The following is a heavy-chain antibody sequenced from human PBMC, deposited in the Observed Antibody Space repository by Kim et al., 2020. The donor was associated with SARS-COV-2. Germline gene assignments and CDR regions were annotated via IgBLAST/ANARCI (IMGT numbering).Heavy chain of an antibody. CDR3: VGDRDAS. Sequence: GGSLRLSCAASGFTFSNYAMYWVRQAPGKGLECVSSISGDERSTYYADSVKGRFTISRDNCKSTLYLQMNSLRVEDTAMYYCVGDRDASWGQGTLVTVSS. CDR1: GFTFSNYA. CDR2: ISGDERST. V-gene: IGHV3-23*01. J-gene: IGHJ5*02.